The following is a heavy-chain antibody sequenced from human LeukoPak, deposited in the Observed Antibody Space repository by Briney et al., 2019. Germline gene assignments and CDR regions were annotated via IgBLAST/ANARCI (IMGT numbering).Heavy chain of an antibody. J-gene: IGHJ1*01. CDR2: IYYSGST. V-gene: IGHV4-39*01. Sequence: SETLSLTCTVSGGSISSSSYYWGWIRQPPGKGLEWIGSIYYSGSTYYNPSLKSRVTISVDTSKNQFSLKLSSVTAADTAVYYCARLLRLDSSGYYEYFQHWGQGTLVTVSS. D-gene: IGHD3-22*01. CDR3: ARLLRLDSSGYYEYFQH. CDR1: GGSISSSSYY.